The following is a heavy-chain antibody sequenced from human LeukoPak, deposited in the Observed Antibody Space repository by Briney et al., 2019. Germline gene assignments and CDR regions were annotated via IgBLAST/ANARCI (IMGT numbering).Heavy chain of an antibody. D-gene: IGHD3-22*01. CDR2: ISYSGST. J-gene: IGHJ5*02. CDR3: AREPGFDSSGYLNWFDP. CDR1: DGSIRGYY. V-gene: IGHV4-59*01. Sequence: SETLSLTCTVSDGSIRGYYWSSIPHPPGKGLEWIACISYSGSTKYNPSLKSRVTISVDTSKNQLSLKLSSVTAADTAVYYCAREPGFDSSGYLNWFDPWGQGTLVTVSS.